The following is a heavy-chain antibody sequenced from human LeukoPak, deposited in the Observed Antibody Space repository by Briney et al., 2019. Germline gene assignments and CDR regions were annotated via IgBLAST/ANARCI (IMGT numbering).Heavy chain of an antibody. CDR1: GAXISSYY. CDR3: ARQNGQLVNY. D-gene: IGHD6-6*01. V-gene: IGHV4-59*08. CDR2: VSDSGST. J-gene: IGHJ4*02. Sequence: SETLSLTCTVSGAXISSYYWSWIRQPPGKGLEWIGYVSDSGSTNYNPSLKSRVTISVDTSKNQFSLKLSSVTAADTAVYYCARQNGQLVNYWGQGILVTVSS.